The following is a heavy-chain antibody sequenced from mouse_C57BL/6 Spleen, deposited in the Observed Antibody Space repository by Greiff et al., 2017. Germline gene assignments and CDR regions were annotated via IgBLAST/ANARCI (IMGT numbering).Heavy chain of an antibody. Sequence: QVQLQQSGAELARPGASVKMSCKASGYTFTSYTMHWVKQRPGQGLEWIGYINPSSGYTKYNQKFKDKATLTADKSSRTAYMQLSSLTSEESAVYYCARSATPYYFDYWGQGTTLTGSS. CDR1: GYTFTSYT. CDR2: INPSSGYT. J-gene: IGHJ2*01. V-gene: IGHV1-4*01. CDR3: ARSATPYYFDY. D-gene: IGHD1-1*01.